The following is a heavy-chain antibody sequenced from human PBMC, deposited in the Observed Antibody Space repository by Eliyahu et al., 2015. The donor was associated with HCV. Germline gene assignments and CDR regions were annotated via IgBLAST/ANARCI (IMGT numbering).Heavy chain of an antibody. CDR1: GXXFSSXA. J-gene: IGHJ4*02. Sequence: EVQLLESGGGLVQPGGSLRLSCAASGXXFSSXAMXWVRXXPGKGLEWVSAISGSGGSTYYADSVKGRFTISRDNSKNTLYLQMNSLRAEDTAVYYCADTYYYGSGSYPYWGQGTLVTVSS. D-gene: IGHD3-10*01. V-gene: IGHV3-23*01. CDR2: ISGSGGST. CDR3: ADTYYYGSGSYPY.